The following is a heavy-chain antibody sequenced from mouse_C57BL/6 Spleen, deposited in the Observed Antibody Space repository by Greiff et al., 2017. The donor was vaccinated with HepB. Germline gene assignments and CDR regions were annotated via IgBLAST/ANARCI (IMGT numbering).Heavy chain of an antibody. J-gene: IGHJ1*03. D-gene: IGHD1-1*01. Sequence: QVQLQQPGAELVRPGSSVKLSCKASGYTFTSYWMDWVKQRPGQGLEWIGNIYPSDSETHYNQKFKDKATLTVDKSSSTAYMQLSSLTSEDSAVYYCARAPYYGSTDWYFDVWGTGTTVTVSS. V-gene: IGHV1-61*01. CDR3: ARAPYYGSTDWYFDV. CDR2: IYPSDSET. CDR1: GYTFTSYW.